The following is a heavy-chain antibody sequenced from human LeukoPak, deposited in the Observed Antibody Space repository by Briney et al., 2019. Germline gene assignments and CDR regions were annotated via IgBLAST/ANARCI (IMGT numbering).Heavy chain of an antibody. D-gene: IGHD6-13*01. CDR3: ARSHKATTGTYSFDC. Sequence: PGGSLRLSCAASGFTFSSYAMNWVRQAPGKGLAWVSGISASGAGTDDADSVKGRFTISRDNSKNTLYLQMDSLRAEDTAVYYCARSHKATTGTYSFDCWGQGTLVTVSS. CDR1: GFTFSSYA. V-gene: IGHV3-23*01. J-gene: IGHJ4*02. CDR2: ISASGAGT.